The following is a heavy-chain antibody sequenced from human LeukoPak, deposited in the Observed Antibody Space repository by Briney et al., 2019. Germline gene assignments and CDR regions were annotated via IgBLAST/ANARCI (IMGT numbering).Heavy chain of an antibody. CDR2: ISWNSGSI. CDR3: AKGLGSGYYENNWFDP. J-gene: IGHJ5*02. CDR1: GFTFDDYA. Sequence: GGSLRLSCAASGFTFDDYAMHWVRQAPGKGLEWVSGISWNSGSIDYADSVKGRFTISRDNAKNSLYVQMNSLRAEDTALYYCAKGLGSGYYENNWFDPWGQGPVVTVSS. D-gene: IGHD3-3*01. V-gene: IGHV3-9*01.